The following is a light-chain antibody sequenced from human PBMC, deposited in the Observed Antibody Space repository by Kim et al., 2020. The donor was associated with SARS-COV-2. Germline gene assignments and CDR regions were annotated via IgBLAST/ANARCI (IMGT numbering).Light chain of an antibody. V-gene: IGLV1-51*01. J-gene: IGLJ2*01. CDR3: ATWDSSLSAAV. Sequence: QSVLTQPPSVSAAPGQKVTISCSGSSSNIGNNNVSWYQQLPGTAPKLLIFDNNKRPSGTPDRFSGSNSGTSATLGITGLQTGDEADYYCATWDSSLSAAVFGGRTQLTVL. CDR1: SSNIGNNN. CDR2: DNN.